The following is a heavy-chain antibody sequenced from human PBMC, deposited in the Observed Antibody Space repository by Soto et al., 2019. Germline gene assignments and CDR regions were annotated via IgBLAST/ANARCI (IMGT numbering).Heavy chain of an antibody. CDR2: INHSGST. V-gene: IGHV4-34*01. D-gene: IGHD3-10*01. CDR1: GGSFSGYY. Sequence: PSETLSLTCAVYGGSFSGYYWSWIRQPPGKGLEWIGEINHSGSTNYNPSLKSRVTISVDTSKNQFSLKLSSVTAADTAVYYCARDGDYYGSGSYYHDYWGQGTLVTVST. J-gene: IGHJ4*02. CDR3: ARDGDYYGSGSYYHDY.